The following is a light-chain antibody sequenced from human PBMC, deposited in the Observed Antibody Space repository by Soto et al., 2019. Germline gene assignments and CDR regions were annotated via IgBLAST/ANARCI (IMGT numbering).Light chain of an antibody. J-gene: IGLJ3*02. CDR2: STK. CDR1: SGSVSTSYY. Sequence: QTVVTQEPSFSVSPGGTVTLTCGLNSGSVSTSYYPSWYQQTPGQPPHTLIYSTKTRSSGVPDRFSGSILGNKAALTITGAQADDESDYYCVLYLGSGIWVFGGGTKLTVL. V-gene: IGLV8-61*01. CDR3: VLYLGSGIWV.